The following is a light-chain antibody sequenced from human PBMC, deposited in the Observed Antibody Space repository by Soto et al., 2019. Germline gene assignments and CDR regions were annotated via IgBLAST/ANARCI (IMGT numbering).Light chain of an antibody. Sequence: QSALTQPASVSGSPGQSITISCTGTSSDVGGYNYVSWYQQHPGKAPKLMIYEVSNRPSGLYNRFSGSKSGNTASLTISGLQAEDEADYYCSSYASSSTLVFGTGTKSPS. CDR3: SSYASSSTLV. CDR2: EVS. V-gene: IGLV2-14*01. CDR1: SSDVGGYNY. J-gene: IGLJ1*01.